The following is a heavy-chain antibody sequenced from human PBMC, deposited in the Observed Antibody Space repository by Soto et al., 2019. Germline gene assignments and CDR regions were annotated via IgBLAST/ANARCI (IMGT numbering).Heavy chain of an antibody. CDR3: ARGQRALITYGPFDP. Sequence: PGGSLRLSCAASGFTLSSYAMSWVRQAPGKGLEWVSTFSGTGGYTYYADSVKGRFTISRDDSKNTLFLHMNSLRAADTAVYYCARGQRALITYGPFDPWGQGTQVTVSS. V-gene: IGHV3-23*01. D-gene: IGHD4-17*01. J-gene: IGHJ5*02. CDR2: FSGTGGYT. CDR1: GFTLSSYA.